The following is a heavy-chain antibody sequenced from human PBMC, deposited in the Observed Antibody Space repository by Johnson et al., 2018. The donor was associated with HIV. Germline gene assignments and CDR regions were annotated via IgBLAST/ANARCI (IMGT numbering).Heavy chain of an antibody. CDR1: GFTFSGYG. D-gene: IGHD4/OR15-4a*01. Sequence: QMQLVESGGGAVQPGKSLRLSCAASGFTFSGYGMHWVRQAPGKGLEWVAVISYDGNNKYYADSVKGRFTVSRDNSQNTLYLQINTLRTEDTAVYYCANLGDYSGLNGFDIWGQGTMVTVSS. CDR3: ANLGDYSGLNGFDI. V-gene: IGHV3-30*18. J-gene: IGHJ3*02. CDR2: ISYDGNNK.